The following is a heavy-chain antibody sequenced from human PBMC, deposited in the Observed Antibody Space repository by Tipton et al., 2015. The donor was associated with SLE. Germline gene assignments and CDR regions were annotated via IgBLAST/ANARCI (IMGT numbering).Heavy chain of an antibody. CDR3: ASGPGREWLVRFAY. CDR2: ITPGSQSI. CDR1: GFTFSKDN. V-gene: IGHV3-48*04. Sequence: GSLRLSCIGSGFTFSKDNMIWVRPAPGKGLEGISYITPGSQSIFYSDSVKGRFTISRDNGNNAMFLQMNSLTVEDTAVYFCASGPGREWLVRFAYWGQGTLVTVSS. J-gene: IGHJ4*02. D-gene: IGHD6-19*01.